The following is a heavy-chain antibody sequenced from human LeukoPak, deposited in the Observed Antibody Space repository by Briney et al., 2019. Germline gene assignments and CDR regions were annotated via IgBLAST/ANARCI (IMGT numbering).Heavy chain of an antibody. CDR2: IWYDGSNK. CDR1: GLTFSSYA. CDR3: AKDYRGYYDSSAWDY. Sequence: GRSLRLSCAAYGLTFSSYAMHSVRQAPGKGLEWVAFIWYDGSNKDYTDSVKGRFTISRDNAKNRLHLQMNSLRAEDTAVYYCAKDYRGYYDSSAWDYWGQGTLVTVSS. D-gene: IGHD3-22*01. V-gene: IGHV3-33*06. J-gene: IGHJ4*02.